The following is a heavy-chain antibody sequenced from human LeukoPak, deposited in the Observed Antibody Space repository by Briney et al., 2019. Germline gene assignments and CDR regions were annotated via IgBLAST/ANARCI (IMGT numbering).Heavy chain of an antibody. CDR1: GGSISSSNYY. V-gene: IGHV4-39*01. D-gene: IGHD6-19*01. J-gene: IGHJ4*02. CDR2: IYYSGST. CDR3: ARHASVDGNWPRPLDY. Sequence: SETLSLTCTVSGGSISSSNYYWGWIRQPPGEGLEWIGNIYYSGSTYYKPSLKTRVTISVDTSKNRFSLKLTSVTAADTAVYYCARHASVDGNWPRPLDYWGQGSLVTVSS.